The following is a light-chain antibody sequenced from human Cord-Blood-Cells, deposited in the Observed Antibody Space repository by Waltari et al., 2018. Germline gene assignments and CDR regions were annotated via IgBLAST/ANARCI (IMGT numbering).Light chain of an antibody. Sequence: EIVMTQSPATLSVSPGERATLSCRASQSVSSNLAWYQQKPGQAPRLLIYGASTRATSSPARFSGRGSVTEFTLTISSLQSEDFAVYYGQQYNNWPWTFGQGTKVEIK. V-gene: IGKV3-15*01. CDR2: GAS. CDR1: QSVSSN. CDR3: QQYNNWPWT. J-gene: IGKJ1*01.